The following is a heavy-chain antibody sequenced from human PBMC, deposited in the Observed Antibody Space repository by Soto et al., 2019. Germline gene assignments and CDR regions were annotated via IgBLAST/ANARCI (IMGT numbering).Heavy chain of an antibody. CDR1: GGSISSYY. D-gene: IGHD3-22*01. CDR3: ARMDYYDSSGSIFDY. CDR2: IYYSGST. V-gene: IGHV4-59*01. Sequence: SETLSLTCTVSGGSISSYYWSWIRQPPGKGLEWIGYIYYSGSTNYNPSLKSRVTISVDTSKNQFSLKLSSVTAADTAVYYCARMDYYDSSGSIFDYWGQGTLVTVSS. J-gene: IGHJ4*02.